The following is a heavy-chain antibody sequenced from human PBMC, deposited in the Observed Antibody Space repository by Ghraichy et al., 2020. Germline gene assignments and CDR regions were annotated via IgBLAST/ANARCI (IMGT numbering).Heavy chain of an antibody. CDR3: ASAKEYSSSGIFDY. J-gene: IGHJ4*02. CDR2: IYTSGST. V-gene: IGHV4-4*07. D-gene: IGHD6-6*01. Sequence: SCTVSGGSISSYYWSWIRQPAGKGLEWIGRIYTSGSTNYNPSLKSRVTMSVDTSKNQFSLKLSSVTAADTAVYYCASAKEYSSSGIFDYWGQGTLVTVSS. CDR1: GGSISSYY.